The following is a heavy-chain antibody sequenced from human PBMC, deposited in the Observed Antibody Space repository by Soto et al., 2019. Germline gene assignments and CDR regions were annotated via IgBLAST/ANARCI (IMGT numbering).Heavy chain of an antibody. CDR2: LIPMFDIA. CDR1: GGTFTSYT. D-gene: IGHD3-16*01. CDR3: FRGGVTSRTFDY. Sequence: ASVKVSCKASGGTFTSYTVYWVRQAPGQGLEWVGGLIPMFDIANYAERFRGRVTISVDKSISTAYVQWSSLKASDSAIYYCFRGGVTSRTFDYWGQGTLVTV. J-gene: IGHJ4*02. V-gene: IGHV1-69*10.